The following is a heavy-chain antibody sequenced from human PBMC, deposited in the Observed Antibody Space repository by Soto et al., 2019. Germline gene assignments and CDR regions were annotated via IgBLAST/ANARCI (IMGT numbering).Heavy chain of an antibody. V-gene: IGHV3-23*01. CDR1: GFTFSSYA. Sequence: PGGSLRLSCAASGFTFSSYAMSWVRQAPGKGLEWVSAISGSGGSTYYADSVKGRFTISRDNSKNTLYLQMNSLRAEDTAVYYCAKQGLIHNRITMVRGVFVYWGQGTLVTVSS. CDR2: ISGSGGST. J-gene: IGHJ4*02. D-gene: IGHD3-10*01. CDR3: AKQGLIHNRITMVRGVFVY.